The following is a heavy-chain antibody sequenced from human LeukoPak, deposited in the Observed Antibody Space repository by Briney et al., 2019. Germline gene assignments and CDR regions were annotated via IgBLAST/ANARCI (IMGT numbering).Heavy chain of an antibody. J-gene: IGHJ4*02. D-gene: IGHD3-10*01. CDR1: GFTFSSYS. CDR3: ARNYGSGSSVVGY. CDR2: ISSSSSYI. Sequence: KAGGSLRLSCAASGFTFSSYSMNWVRQAPGKGLEWVSSISSSSSYIYYADSVKGRFTISRDNAKNPLYLQMNSLRAEDTAVYYCARNYGSGSSVVGYWGQGTLVTVSS. V-gene: IGHV3-21*01.